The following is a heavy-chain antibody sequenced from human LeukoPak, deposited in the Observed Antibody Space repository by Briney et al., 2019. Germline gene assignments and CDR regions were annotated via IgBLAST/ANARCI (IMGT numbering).Heavy chain of an antibody. J-gene: IGHJ6*03. V-gene: IGHV1-69*06. CDR1: GGTFSTYT. CDR2: SIPIFGST. CDR3: ARGVTLVRGLTPNDYSYSYIDV. Sequence: SVKVSCKASGGTFSTYTISWVRQAPGQGLEWMGGSIPIFGSTTYAQRFQGRVTITADKSTSTAYMEPSSLRSEDTAVYYCARGVTLVRGLTPNDYSYSYIDVWGKGTTVTVSS. D-gene: IGHD3-10*01.